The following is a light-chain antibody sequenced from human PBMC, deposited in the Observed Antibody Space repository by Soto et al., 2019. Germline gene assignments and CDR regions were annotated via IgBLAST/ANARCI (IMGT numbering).Light chain of an antibody. CDR2: AAS. Sequence: DIQITQSPSSLSASVGDRVTITCHASQDISNYLNWYQQKPGKAPKLLIFAASTLQSGVPSRFSGSGSGTDFTLTISSLQPEDFATYYCQQSFNTPPITFGQGTRLEIK. CDR1: QDISNY. J-gene: IGKJ5*01. CDR3: QQSFNTPPIT. V-gene: IGKV1-39*01.